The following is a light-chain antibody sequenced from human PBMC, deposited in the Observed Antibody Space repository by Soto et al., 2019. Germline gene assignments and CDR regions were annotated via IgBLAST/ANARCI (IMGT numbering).Light chain of an antibody. V-gene: IGLV1-40*01. J-gene: IGLJ2*01. Sequence: QSVLTQPPSVSGAPGQRVTISCTGSSSNIGAGYDVHWYQQLPGTAPKLLIYGNSNRPSGVPDRFSGSKSRTSASLAITGLQAEDEADYYCQSCDSSLDVVFGGGTKLTVL. CDR2: GNS. CDR1: SSNIGAGYD. CDR3: QSCDSSLDVV.